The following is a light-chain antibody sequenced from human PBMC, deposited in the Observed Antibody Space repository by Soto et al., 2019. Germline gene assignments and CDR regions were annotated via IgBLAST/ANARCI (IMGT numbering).Light chain of an antibody. CDR2: GNN. V-gene: IGLV1-40*01. CDR3: QSYDSSVSGWV. CDR1: SSSIGAGYD. J-gene: IGLJ3*02. Sequence: QSVLTQPPSVSGAPGQRVTISCTGSSSSIGAGYDVHWYQQLPGTAPKLLIFGNNNRPSGVPDRFSGSKSGTSASLAITGLQAEDEADYYCQSYDSSVSGWVFGGGTKLTVL.